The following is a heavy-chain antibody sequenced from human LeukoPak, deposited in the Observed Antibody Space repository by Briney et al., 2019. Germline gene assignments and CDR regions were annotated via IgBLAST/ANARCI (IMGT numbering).Heavy chain of an antibody. J-gene: IGHJ3*02. D-gene: IGHD2-21*02. Sequence: ASVKVSCKASGYSFTRYYMHWVRQAPGQGLEWMGIINPSGGSTSYAQKFQGRVTITSDTSTSTVYMELSSLRSEDTAIYYCARVGCGGDCYADAFDIWGQGTMVTVSS. V-gene: IGHV1-46*01. CDR3: ARVGCGGDCYADAFDI. CDR1: GYSFTRYY. CDR2: INPSGGST.